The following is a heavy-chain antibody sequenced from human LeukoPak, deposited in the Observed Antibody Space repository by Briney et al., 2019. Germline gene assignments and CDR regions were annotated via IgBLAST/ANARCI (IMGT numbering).Heavy chain of an antibody. CDR3: ARGPEWELHYFDY. CDR2: INHRGST. CDR1: GGSFSGYY. V-gene: IGHV4-34*01. Sequence: PSETLSLTSAVHGGSFSGYYWSWIRQPPGKGLEWIGEINHRGSTNYNPSLKSRVTISVDTSKNQFSLKLSSVTAADTAVYYCARGPEWELHYFDYWGQGTLVTVSS. J-gene: IGHJ4*02. D-gene: IGHD1-26*01.